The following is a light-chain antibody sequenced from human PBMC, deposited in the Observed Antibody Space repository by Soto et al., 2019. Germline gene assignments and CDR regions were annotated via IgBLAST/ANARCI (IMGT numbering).Light chain of an antibody. CDR2: QVN. Sequence: QSALTQPASVSGSPGQSITISCTGTNSDVGGYDYVSWYQHYPGKAPKLLIYQVNNRPSGVSSRFSGSKSGNTASLTFSGLQAEDEADYYCSSLTSSNTWVFGGGIKLTVL. V-gene: IGLV2-14*01. CDR1: NSDVGGYDY. CDR3: SSLTSSNTWV. J-gene: IGLJ3*02.